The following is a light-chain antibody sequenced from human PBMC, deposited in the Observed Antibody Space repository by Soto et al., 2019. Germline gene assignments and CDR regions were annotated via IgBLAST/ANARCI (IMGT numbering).Light chain of an antibody. CDR2: DVS. CDR3: SSYTSTTTGV. CDR1: SSDVGGYNF. V-gene: IGLV2-14*01. Sequence: QSALTQPASVSGSPGQSITISCTGTSSDVGGYNFVSWYQQHPGKAPKLIIYDVSDRPSGVSYRFSGSKSGNTASLTISGLQAEDEADYYCSSYTSTTTGVFGGGTKVTVL. J-gene: IGLJ2*01.